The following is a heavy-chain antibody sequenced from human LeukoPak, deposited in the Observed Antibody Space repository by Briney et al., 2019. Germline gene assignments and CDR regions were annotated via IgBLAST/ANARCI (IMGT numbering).Heavy chain of an antibody. D-gene: IGHD3-10*01. CDR2: IYYSGST. CDR3: ARVELLWFGESGAFDI. CDR1: GGSISSSSYY. Sequence: PSETLSLTCTVSGGSISSSSYYWGWIRQPPGKGLEWIGSIYYSGSTYYNPSLKSRVTISVDTSKNQFSLKLSSVTAADTAVYYCARVELLWFGESGAFDIWGQGTMVTVSS. V-gene: IGHV4-39*07. J-gene: IGHJ3*02.